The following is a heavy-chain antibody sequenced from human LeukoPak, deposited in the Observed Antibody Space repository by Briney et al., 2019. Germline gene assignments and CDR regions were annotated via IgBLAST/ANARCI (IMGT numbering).Heavy chain of an antibody. CDR3: ARDLYEDSSSWSGNWFDP. D-gene: IGHD6-13*01. V-gene: IGHV1-24*01. CDR1: GYTLTELS. Sequence: ASVTVSFKVSGYTLTELSMHWVRQAPGKGLEWMGGFDPEDGETIYAQKFQGRVTMTEDTSTDTAYMELSRLRSDDTAVYYCARDLYEDSSSWSGNWFDPWGQGTLVTVSS. J-gene: IGHJ5*02. CDR2: FDPEDGET.